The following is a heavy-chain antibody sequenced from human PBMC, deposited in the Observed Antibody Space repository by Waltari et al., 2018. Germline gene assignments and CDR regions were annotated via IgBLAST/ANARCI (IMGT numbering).Heavy chain of an antibody. J-gene: IGHJ4*02. CDR3: ARGRNYTGHLPDY. V-gene: IGHV4-34*01. Sequence: QVLLQQWGAGLLKPSETLSLTCAVYGGSFSGYYWTWIRQPPGKGLEWIGEINQSGSTNDIPSRNGRVTMSVDTSKNQFSLNLSSVTAADTAVYYCARGRNYTGHLPDYWGQGNMVTVSS. CDR1: GGSFSGYY. CDR2: INQSGST. D-gene: IGHD1-7*01.